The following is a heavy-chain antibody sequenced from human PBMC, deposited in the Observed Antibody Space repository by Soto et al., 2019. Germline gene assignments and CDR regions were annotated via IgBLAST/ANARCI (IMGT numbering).Heavy chain of an antibody. Sequence: GGSLRLSCAASGFTFSSYRMSWVRQAPGKGLEWVANIKQDGSEKYYVDSVKGRFTISRDNAKNSLYLQMNSLRAEDTAVYYCARGLYDYVWGSYRYAYGMDVWGQGTTVTVSS. V-gene: IGHV3-7*03. CDR3: ARGLYDYVWGSYRYAYGMDV. CDR2: IKQDGSEK. J-gene: IGHJ6*02. CDR1: GFTFSSYR. D-gene: IGHD3-16*02.